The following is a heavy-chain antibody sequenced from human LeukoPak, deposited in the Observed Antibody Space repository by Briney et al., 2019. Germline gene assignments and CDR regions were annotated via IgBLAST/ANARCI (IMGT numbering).Heavy chain of an antibody. J-gene: IGHJ4*02. CDR1: GVTFSSLG. Sequence: GGSLRLSCAASGVTFSSLGMSWVRQAPGKGLEWVSSISSSSSYIYYADSVKGRFTISRDNAKNSLYLQMNSLRAEDTAVYYCARVEMATTWGQGTLVTVSS. V-gene: IGHV3-21*01. D-gene: IGHD5-24*01. CDR2: ISSSSSYI. CDR3: ARVEMATT.